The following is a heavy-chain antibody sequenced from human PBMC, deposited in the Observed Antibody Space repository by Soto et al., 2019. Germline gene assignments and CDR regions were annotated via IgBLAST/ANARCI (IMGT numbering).Heavy chain of an antibody. CDR3: TTADYYYDSSGYYYVNTDY. CDR2: IKSKTDGGTT. J-gene: IGHJ4*02. V-gene: IGHV3-15*01. CDR1: GFTFSNAW. D-gene: IGHD3-22*01. Sequence: VGSLRLSCAASGFTFSNAWMSWVRQAPGKGLEWVGRIKSKTDGGTTDYAAPVKGRFTISRDDSKNTLYLQMNSLKTEDTAVYYCTTADYYYDSSGYYYVNTDYWGQGTLVTVSS.